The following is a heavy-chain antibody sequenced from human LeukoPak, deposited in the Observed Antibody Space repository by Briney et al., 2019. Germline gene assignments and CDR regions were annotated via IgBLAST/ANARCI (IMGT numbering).Heavy chain of an antibody. CDR1: GGSISSSNW. CDR2: IYHSGST. D-gene: IGHD6-13*01. J-gene: IGHJ6*04. Sequence: SETLSLTCAVSGGSISSSNWWSWVRQPPGKGLEWIGEIYHSGSTNYNLSLKRRVTISVDKSKNQFSLKLSSATAADTAVYYCARDSEAAAGTSETTYYYYGMDVWGKGTTVTVSS. V-gene: IGHV4-4*02. CDR3: ARDSEAAAGTSETTYYYYGMDV.